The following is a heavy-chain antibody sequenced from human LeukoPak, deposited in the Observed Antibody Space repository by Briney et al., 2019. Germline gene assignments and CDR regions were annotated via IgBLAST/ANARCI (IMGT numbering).Heavy chain of an antibody. CDR1: GFTISDYY. J-gene: IGHJ4*02. CDR3: ARWGTTMISSVNY. Sequence: GGSLRLSCAASGFTISDYYMTLIRQATGKGLEWVSYISSSGSTIYYADSVKGRFTISRDNAKNSLYLQMNSLRAEDTAVYYCARWGTTMISSVNYWGQGTLVTVSS. D-gene: IGHD3-22*01. CDR2: ISSSGSTI. V-gene: IGHV3-11*01.